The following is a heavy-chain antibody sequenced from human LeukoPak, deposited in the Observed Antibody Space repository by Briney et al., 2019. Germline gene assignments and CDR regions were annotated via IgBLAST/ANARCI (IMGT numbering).Heavy chain of an antibody. V-gene: IGHV1-8*01. Sequence: GASVKVSCKASGYTFTSYDINWVRQATGQGLEWMGWMNPNSGNTGYAQKFQGRVTMTRNTSISTAYMELSSLRSEDTAVYYCARAGYCSSTSCYWNWFDPWGQGTLVTVSS. CDR3: ARAGYCSSTSCYWNWFDP. CDR2: MNPNSGNT. J-gene: IGHJ5*02. D-gene: IGHD2-2*01. CDR1: GYTFTSYD.